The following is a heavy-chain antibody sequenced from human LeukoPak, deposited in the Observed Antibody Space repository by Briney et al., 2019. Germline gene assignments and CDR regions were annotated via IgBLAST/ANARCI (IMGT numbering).Heavy chain of an antibody. CDR3: ARHRTTWYYYGSGSYYPYVVTATYFDY. CDR2: INHSGST. V-gene: IGHV4-34*01. J-gene: IGHJ4*02. CDR1: GGSFSGYY. D-gene: IGHD3-10*01. Sequence: PSETLSLTCAVYGGSFSGYYWSWIRQPPGKGLEWIGEINHSGSTNYNPSLKSRVTISVDTSKNQFSLKLSSVTAADTAVYYCARHRTTWYYYGSGSYYPYVVTATYFDYWGQGTLVTVSS.